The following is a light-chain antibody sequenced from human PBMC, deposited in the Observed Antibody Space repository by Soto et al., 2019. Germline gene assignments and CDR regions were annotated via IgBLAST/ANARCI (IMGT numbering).Light chain of an antibody. J-gene: IGLJ2*01. V-gene: IGLV2-11*01. Sequence: QSALTQPPSASGSLGQSVTISCTGTTSDVGGYEYVSWYQQYPGKAPKLLIYHVVQRPSGVPDRFSGSKSGTTASLIISGLQAEDEADYFCCSYADGQTLAFGGGTKLTVL. CDR2: HVV. CDR1: TSDVGGYEY. CDR3: CSYADGQTLA.